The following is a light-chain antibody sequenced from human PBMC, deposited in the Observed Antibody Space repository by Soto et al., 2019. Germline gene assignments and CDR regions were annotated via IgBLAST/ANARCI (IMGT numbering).Light chain of an antibody. Sequence: EIVLTQSPATLSLSPGERATLSCRASQSVSSYLAWYQQKPGQAPRLLIYDASNRATGIPARFSGSGSGTDFTLTISSLEPEDFAVYYSQQRSNWPTTFRQGTKV. CDR1: QSVSSY. J-gene: IGKJ1*01. CDR2: DAS. CDR3: QQRSNWPTT. V-gene: IGKV3-11*01.